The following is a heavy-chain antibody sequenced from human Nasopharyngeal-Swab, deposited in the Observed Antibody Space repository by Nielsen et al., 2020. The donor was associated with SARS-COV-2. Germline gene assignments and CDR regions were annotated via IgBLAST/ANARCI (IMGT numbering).Heavy chain of an antibody. J-gene: IGHJ4*02. Sequence: GEFLKISCAASGFTFSSYWMSWVRQAPGKGLEWVANIKQDGSEKYYVDSVKGRFTISRDNAKNSLYLQMNSLRAEDTAVYYCARIGFPGWDYWGQGTLVTVSS. CDR3: ARIGFPGWDY. D-gene: IGHD2-15*01. CDR1: GFTFSSYW. CDR2: IKQDGSEK. V-gene: IGHV3-7*01.